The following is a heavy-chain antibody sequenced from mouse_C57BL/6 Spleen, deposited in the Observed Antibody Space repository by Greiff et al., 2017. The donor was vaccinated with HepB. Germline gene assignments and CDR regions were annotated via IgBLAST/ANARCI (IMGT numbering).Heavy chain of an antibody. CDR3: ARKNYYGSSNYYAMDY. Sequence: EVQLVESGGGLVKPGGSLKLSCAASGFTFSDYGMHWVHQAPEKGLEWVAYISSGSSTIYYADTVKGRFTISRDNAKNTLFLQMTSLRSEDTAMYYCARKNYYGSSNYYAMDYWGQGTSVTVSS. CDR2: ISSGSSTI. J-gene: IGHJ4*01. D-gene: IGHD1-1*01. CDR1: GFTFSDYG. V-gene: IGHV5-17*01.